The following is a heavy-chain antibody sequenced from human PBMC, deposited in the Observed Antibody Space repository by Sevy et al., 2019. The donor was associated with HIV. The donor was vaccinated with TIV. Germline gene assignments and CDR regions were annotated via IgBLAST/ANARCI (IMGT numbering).Heavy chain of an antibody. CDR3: ARDPSTYSSGWYRYYYYGMDV. J-gene: IGHJ6*02. D-gene: IGHD6-19*01. CDR2: ISYDGSNK. V-gene: IGHV3-30-3*01. Sequence: GGSLRLSCAASGFTFSSYAMHWVRQAPGKGLEWVAVISYDGSNKYYADSVKGRFTISRDNSKNTRYLQMNSLRAEDTAVYYCARDPSTYSSGWYRYYYYGMDVWGQGTTVTVSS. CDR1: GFTFSSYA.